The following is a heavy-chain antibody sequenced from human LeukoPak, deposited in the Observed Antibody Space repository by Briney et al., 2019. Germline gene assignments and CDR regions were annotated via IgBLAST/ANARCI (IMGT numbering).Heavy chain of an antibody. Sequence: ASVKVSCKGSGYTFTSYDINWVRQATGQGLEWMGWMNPNSGNTGYAQKFQGRVTMTRNTSISTAYMELSSLRSEDTAVYYCATAATTVTPYYFDYWGQGTPVTVSS. CDR2: MNPNSGNT. J-gene: IGHJ4*02. CDR3: ATAATTVTPYYFDY. V-gene: IGHV1-8*01. D-gene: IGHD4-17*01. CDR1: GYTFTSYD.